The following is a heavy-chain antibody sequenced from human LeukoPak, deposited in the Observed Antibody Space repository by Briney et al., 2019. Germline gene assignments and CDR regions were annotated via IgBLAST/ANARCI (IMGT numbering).Heavy chain of an antibody. D-gene: IGHD5-12*01. CDR2: IYNSGIT. V-gene: IGHV4-59*01. CDR1: GGSISSYY. J-gene: IGHJ4*02. CDR3: AREDSGYDYSPFYF. Sequence: SETLSLTCTVFGGSISSYYWSWIRKPPGKGLEWIGYIYNSGITNKNPSLKSRVTISVDTSQNQFSLKLRSVTAADTAVYYCAREDSGYDYSPFYFWGQGILVTVSS.